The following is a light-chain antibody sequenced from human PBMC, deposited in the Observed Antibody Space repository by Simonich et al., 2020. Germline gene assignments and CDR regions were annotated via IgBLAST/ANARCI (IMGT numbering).Light chain of an antibody. CDR2: DNN. V-gene: IGLV1-51*01. CDR1: SSNIGAGYD. J-gene: IGLJ3*02. CDR3: GTWDSSLSAWV. Sequence: QSVLTQAPSVSGAPGQRVTISCTGSSSNIGAGYDVHWYQQLPGTAPKLLIYDNNKRPSGIPDRFSGSKSGTSATLGITGLQTGDEADYYCGTWDSSLSAWVFGGGTKLTVL.